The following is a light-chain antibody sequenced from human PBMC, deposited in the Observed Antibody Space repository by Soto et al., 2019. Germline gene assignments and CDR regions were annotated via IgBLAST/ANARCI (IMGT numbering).Light chain of an antibody. CDR2: DVA. Sequence: DIQMTQSPSTLSASVGDRVTITCRASQSIDRWLAWYQQRPGRAPKLLIYDVANLETGVPSRFSGSGSETEFTLTISSLQPDDFAIYYCQQYNIYPLTFGGGTKV. V-gene: IGKV1-5*01. CDR1: QSIDRW. J-gene: IGKJ4*01. CDR3: QQYNIYPLT.